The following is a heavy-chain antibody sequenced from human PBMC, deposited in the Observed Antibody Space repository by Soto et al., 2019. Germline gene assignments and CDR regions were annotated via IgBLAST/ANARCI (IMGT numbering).Heavy chain of an antibody. D-gene: IGHD1-20*01. J-gene: IGHJ5*02. CDR1: GASLSSSIAA. Sequence: SQAFSRTCAISGASLSSSIAAWNCIRQSPSRGLEWLGRTYYRSKWYNDYAVSVKSRVIINPDTSKNQFSLHLNSVTPEDTAVYYCAGEYNWFDPWGQGTLVTVSS. V-gene: IGHV6-1*01. CDR2: TYYRSKWYN. CDR3: AGEYNWFDP.